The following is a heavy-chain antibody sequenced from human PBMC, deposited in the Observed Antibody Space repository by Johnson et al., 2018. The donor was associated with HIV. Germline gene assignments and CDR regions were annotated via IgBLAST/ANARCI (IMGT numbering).Heavy chain of an antibody. D-gene: IGHD5-24*01. Sequence: VQLVESGGGLVKPGGSLRLSCAASGFTFSNAWMSWVRQAPGKGLEWVGRIKSKTDGGTTDYAAPVNGRLTISRDDSKNTLYLQMNSLKTEETAVYYCTTGGGQRWLQLGDFDIWGQGTMVNVSS. J-gene: IGHJ3*02. CDR3: TTGGGQRWLQLGDFDI. CDR2: IKSKTDGGTT. CDR1: GFTFSNAW. V-gene: IGHV3-15*01.